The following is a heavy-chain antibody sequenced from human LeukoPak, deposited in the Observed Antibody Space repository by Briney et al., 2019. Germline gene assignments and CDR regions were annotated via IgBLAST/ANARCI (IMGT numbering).Heavy chain of an antibody. CDR1: GGSISSGDYY. Sequence: SETLSLTCTVSGGSISSGDYYWSWIRQPPGKGLEWIGYIYHSGSTYYNPSLKSRVTISVDRSKNQFSLKLSSVTAADTAVYYCARDGCSSTSCYNYWGQGTLVTVSS. D-gene: IGHD2-2*02. V-gene: IGHV4-30-2*01. CDR3: ARDGCSSTSCYNY. J-gene: IGHJ4*02. CDR2: IYHSGST.